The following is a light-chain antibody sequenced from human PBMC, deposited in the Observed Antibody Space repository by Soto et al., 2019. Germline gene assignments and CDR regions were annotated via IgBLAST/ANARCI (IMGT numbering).Light chain of an antibody. V-gene: IGKV1-9*01. CDR2: AGS. CDR1: QGISSY. CDR3: QQLNSYPRIT. Sequence: DIPLTQSPSFLSASVGDRVTITCRASQGISSYLAWYQQKPGKAPKLLIYAGSTLQSGVPSRFSGSGSGTEFTLTISSLQPEDFATYYCQQLNSYPRITFGGGTKVEIK. J-gene: IGKJ4*01.